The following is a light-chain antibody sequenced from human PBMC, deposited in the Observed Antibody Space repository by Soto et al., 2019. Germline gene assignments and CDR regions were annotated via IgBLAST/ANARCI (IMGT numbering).Light chain of an antibody. V-gene: IGKV1-12*01. J-gene: IGKJ2*01. Sequence: DIQMTQSPSSVSASAGDRVTITCRASQAISSWLAWYQQKPGKAPKLLIYGASTLQSGVPSRFSGSGSGTEFTLTISSLQPEDFATYYCQQANSFPYTFGQGTKLEIK. CDR1: QAISSW. CDR3: QQANSFPYT. CDR2: GAS.